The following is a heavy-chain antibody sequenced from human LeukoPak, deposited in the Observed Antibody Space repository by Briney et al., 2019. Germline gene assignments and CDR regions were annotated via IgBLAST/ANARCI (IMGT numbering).Heavy chain of an antibody. CDR2: IKQDGSET. Sequence: GGSLRLSCAASGFTFSSHWMYWVRQAPGKGLEWVANIKQDGSETFYVDSVKGRFTISRDNAKNSLYLQMNSLRAEDTAVYYCTRVIVEVPGVSDYCDYWGQGTLVTVSS. J-gene: IGHJ4*02. CDR1: GFTFSSHW. CDR3: TRVIVEVPGVSDYCDY. V-gene: IGHV3-7*05. D-gene: IGHD2-2*01.